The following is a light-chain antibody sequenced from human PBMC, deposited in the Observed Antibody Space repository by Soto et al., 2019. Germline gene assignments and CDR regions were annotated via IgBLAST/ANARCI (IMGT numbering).Light chain of an antibody. CDR1: QSVSRTF. CDR3: QHCGTSPFT. V-gene: IGKV3-20*01. CDR2: GAS. J-gene: IGKJ3*01. Sequence: EIVLTQSPGTLSLSPGERATLSCRASQSVSRTFLAWYQQKPGQAPRLLIYGASSRATGIPDRFTGSGSGTDFTLTISRLEPEDCAVYYCQHCGTSPFTFGPGTKVDIK.